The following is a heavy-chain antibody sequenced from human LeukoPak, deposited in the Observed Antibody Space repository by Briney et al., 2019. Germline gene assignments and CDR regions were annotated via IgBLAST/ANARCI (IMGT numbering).Heavy chain of an antibody. CDR2: IRSKVYGATT. J-gene: IGHJ4*02. CDR3: TRLYSETSSWALDF. Sequence: PGRSLRLSCAASGFSFGDYAMSWVRQAPGKGLECVSFIRSKVYGATTQYVASVKGRFTISRDDSKSIAYLQMNSLKPEDTAVYYCTRLYSETSSWALDFWGRGTLVAVSS. D-gene: IGHD6-13*01. V-gene: IGHV3-49*04. CDR1: GFSFGDYA.